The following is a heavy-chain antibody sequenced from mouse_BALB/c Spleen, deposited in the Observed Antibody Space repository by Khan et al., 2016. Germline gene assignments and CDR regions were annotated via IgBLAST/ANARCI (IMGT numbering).Heavy chain of an antibody. CDR2: INPSTGYT. Sequence: VQLQESGAELAKPGASVKMSCKASGYTFTSYWMHWVKQRPGQGLEWIGYINPSTGYTEYNQKLKDKATLTADKSSSTAYMQLSSLTSEDSAVYYCARWAYYGNYLFAYWGQGTLVTVSA. D-gene: IGHD2-10*01. J-gene: IGHJ3*01. CDR1: GYTFTSYW. V-gene: IGHV1-7*01. CDR3: ARWAYYGNYLFAY.